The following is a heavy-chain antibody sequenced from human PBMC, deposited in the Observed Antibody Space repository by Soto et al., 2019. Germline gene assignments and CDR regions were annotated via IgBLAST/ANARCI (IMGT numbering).Heavy chain of an antibody. V-gene: IGHV3-23*01. CDR1: GFTFTRYA. D-gene: IGHD3-22*01. CDR2: ISVSGDRT. J-gene: IGHJ4*02. CDR3: AKDGDSISRNKPLDS. Sequence: LRLSCADPGFTFTRYAMCWVRQAPGKGLEWVSSISVSGDRTFYADSVKGRFTISRDNSRNTLHLQMNSLRAEDTAVYYCAKDGDSISRNKPLDSWGPGPLLTGST.